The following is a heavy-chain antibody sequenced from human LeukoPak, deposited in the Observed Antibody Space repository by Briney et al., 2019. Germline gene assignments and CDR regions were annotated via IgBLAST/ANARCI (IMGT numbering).Heavy chain of an antibody. Sequence: GGSLRLSCAASGFTFSSYGMHWVRQAPGKGLEWVAVIPYDGSNKYYADSVKGRFTISRDNSKNTLYLQMNSLRAEDTAVYYCAKDSFDDSSGYCYYEYFQHWGQGTLVTISS. V-gene: IGHV3-30*18. D-gene: IGHD3-22*01. J-gene: IGHJ1*01. CDR2: IPYDGSNK. CDR3: AKDSFDDSSGYCYYEYFQH. CDR1: GFTFSSYG.